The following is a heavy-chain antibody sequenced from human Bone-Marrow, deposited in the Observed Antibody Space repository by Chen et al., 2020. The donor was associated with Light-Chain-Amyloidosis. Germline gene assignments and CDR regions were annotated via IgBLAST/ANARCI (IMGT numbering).Heavy chain of an antibody. CDR2: ISSNSYK. CDR1: GFTFSSPA. Sequence: EVHLVESGGGLVKPGGSLRLSCAASGFTFSSPAMTWVRQAPGKGLEWLSSISSNSYKYYADSVKGRFTISRDNAMNSVYRQMNSLRAEDTAIYYCARPTSVWLQLTTGGDFWGQGTLVTVSS. D-gene: IGHD6-19*01. V-gene: IGHV3-21*01. J-gene: IGHJ4*02. CDR3: ARPTSVWLQLTTGGDF.